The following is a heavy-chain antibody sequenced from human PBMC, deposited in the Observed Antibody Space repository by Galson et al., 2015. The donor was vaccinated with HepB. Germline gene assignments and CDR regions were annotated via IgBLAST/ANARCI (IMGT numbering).Heavy chain of an antibody. V-gene: IGHV1-69*13. Sequence: SVKVSCKASGGTFSSYAISWVRQAPGQGLEWMGGIIPIFGTANYAQKFQGRVTITADESTSTAYMELSSLRSEDTAVYYCARDKAGTPPSLVFDYWGQGTLVTVSS. J-gene: IGHJ4*02. D-gene: IGHD1-7*01. CDR1: GGTFSSYA. CDR3: ARDKAGTPPSLVFDY. CDR2: IIPIFGTA.